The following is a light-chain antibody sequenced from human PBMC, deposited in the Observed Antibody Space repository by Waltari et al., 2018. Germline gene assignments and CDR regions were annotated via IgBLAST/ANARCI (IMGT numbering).Light chain of an antibody. J-gene: IGLJ2*01. Sequence: QSALTPPASVSGSPGQSITLSCTGTSRDVGRYNYISRYQQPPGKAPKLMIYDVSNRPSGVSNRFSGSKSGNTASLTISGLQAEDEADYYCSSYTTNTTLDVVFGGGTKLTVL. CDR1: SRDVGRYNY. CDR3: SSYTTNTTLDVV. V-gene: IGLV2-14*03. CDR2: DVS.